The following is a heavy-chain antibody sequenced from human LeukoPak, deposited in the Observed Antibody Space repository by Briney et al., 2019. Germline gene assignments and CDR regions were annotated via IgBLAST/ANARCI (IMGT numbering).Heavy chain of an antibody. J-gene: IGHJ4*02. CDR1: GFTFSSYA. Sequence: PGGSLRLSCAASGFTFSSYAMHWVRQAPGKGLEWVAVISYDGSNKYYADSVKGRFTISRDNSKNTLYLQMNSLRAEDTAIYYCAKDMTGLRDYWGQGTLVTVPS. CDR2: ISYDGSNK. CDR3: AKDMTGLRDY. V-gene: IGHV3-30-3*01. D-gene: IGHD3-16*01.